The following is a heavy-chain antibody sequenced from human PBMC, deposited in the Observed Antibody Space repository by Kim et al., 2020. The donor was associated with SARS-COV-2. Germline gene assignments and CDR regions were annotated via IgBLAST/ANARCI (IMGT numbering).Heavy chain of an antibody. V-gene: IGHV4-39*01. CDR3: ASWGVNYYGSGGNDY. J-gene: IGHJ4*02. D-gene: IGHD3-10*01. CDR1: GGSISSSSYY. CDR2: IYYSGST. Sequence: SETLSLTCTVSGGSISSSSYYWGWIRQPPGKGLEWIGSIYYSGSTYYNPSLKSRVTISVDTSKNQFSLKLSSVTAADTAVYYCASWGVNYYGSGGNDYWGQGTLVTVSS.